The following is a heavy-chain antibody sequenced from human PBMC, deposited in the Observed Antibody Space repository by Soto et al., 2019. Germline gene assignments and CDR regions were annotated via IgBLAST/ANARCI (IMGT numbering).Heavy chain of an antibody. V-gene: IGHV1-69*13. CDR2: IIPIFGTA. J-gene: IGHJ4*02. D-gene: IGHD3-3*01. CDR3: ARDRKGYYDFWSGSYPYFDY. Sequence: SVKVSCKASGGTFSSYAISWVRQAPGQGLEWMGGIIPIFGTANYAQKFQGRVTITADESTSTAYMELRSLRSDDTAVYYCARDRKGYYDFWSGSYPYFDYWGQGTLVTVSS. CDR1: GGTFSSYA.